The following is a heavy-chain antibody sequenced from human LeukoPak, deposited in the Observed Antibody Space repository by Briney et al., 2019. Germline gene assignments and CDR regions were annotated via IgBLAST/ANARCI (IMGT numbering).Heavy chain of an antibody. CDR3: AKDGGSSSWTFDY. CDR2: IRYDGSNK. V-gene: IGHV3-30*02. D-gene: IGHD6-13*01. Sequence: GGSLRLSCAASGFTFSSYGMHWVRQAPGKGLEWVAFIRYDGSNKYYADSVKGRFTISRDNSKNTLYLQMNSLRAEDTAVYYCAKDGGSSSWTFDYWGQGTLVTVSS. J-gene: IGHJ4*02. CDR1: GFTFSSYG.